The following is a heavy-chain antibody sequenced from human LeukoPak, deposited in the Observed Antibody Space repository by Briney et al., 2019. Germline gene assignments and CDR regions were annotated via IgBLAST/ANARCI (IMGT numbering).Heavy chain of an antibody. CDR3: ARWYNSCWYDY. J-gene: IGHJ4*02. D-gene: IGHD6-13*01. Sequence: GASVKVSCKASGYTFGGYHLLWMRQAPGQELEWLGWINPDTGATRYGQKFQGRVTMTRDTSISTVYMELSRLRSDDTAVYYCARWYNSCWYDYWGQGTLVSVSS. CDR2: INPDTGAT. CDR1: GYTFGGYH. V-gene: IGHV1-2*02.